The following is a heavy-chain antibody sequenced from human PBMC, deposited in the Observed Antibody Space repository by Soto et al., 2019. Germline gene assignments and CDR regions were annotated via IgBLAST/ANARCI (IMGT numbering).Heavy chain of an antibody. D-gene: IGHD6-13*01. J-gene: IGHJ6*02. V-gene: IGHV4-59*01. CDR2: IYSSGNT. Sequence: SETLSLTCTVPGGSTSSYYGNWIRQPPGRGLEWIGYIYSSGNTNYNPSLKSRVTISVDTSKNQFSLKLRSVTAADTAVYYCEREPVAAAGLYYYYGMDVWGQGTTVTVSS. CDR3: EREPVAAAGLYYYYGMDV. CDR1: GGSTSSYY.